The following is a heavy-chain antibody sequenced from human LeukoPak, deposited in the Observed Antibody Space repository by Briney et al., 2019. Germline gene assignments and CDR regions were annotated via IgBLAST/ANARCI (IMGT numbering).Heavy chain of an antibody. CDR2: IYYSGST. CDR1: GGSISSGDYY. Sequence: SETLSLTCTVSGGSISSGDYYWSWIRQPPGKGLEWIGYIYYSGSTYYNPSLKSRVTISVDTSKNQFSLNLSSVTAADTAVYYSARSDLYFHHWGHPTLVTYYS. V-gene: IGHV4-30-4*08. CDR3: ARSDLYFHH. J-gene: IGHJ1*01. D-gene: IGHD2-21*02.